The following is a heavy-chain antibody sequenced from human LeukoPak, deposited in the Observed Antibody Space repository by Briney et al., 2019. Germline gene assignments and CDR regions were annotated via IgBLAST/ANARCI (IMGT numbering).Heavy chain of an antibody. J-gene: IGHJ6*03. CDR1: GGSISSYY. D-gene: IGHD1-26*01. V-gene: IGHV4-4*07. CDR2: IYTSGST. CDR3: ARDIVGARREYYYYYMDV. Sequence: PSETLSLTCTVSGGSISSYYWSWIRQPAGKGLEWIGRIYTSGSTNYNPSLKSRVTMSVDTSKNQFSLKLSSVTAADTAVYYCARDIVGARREYYYYYMDVWGKGTTVTVSS.